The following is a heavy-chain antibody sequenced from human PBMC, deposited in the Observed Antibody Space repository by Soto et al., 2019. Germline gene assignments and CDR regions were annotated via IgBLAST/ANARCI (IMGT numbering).Heavy chain of an antibody. D-gene: IGHD5-12*01. CDR1: GGTFSSYA. Sequence: QVQLVQSGAEVKKPGSSVKVSCKASGGTFSSYAISWVRQAPGQGLEWMGGIIPIFGTANYAQKLQGRVTITADESTSTAYVELSSLRSEDKAVYYCARDPGRYGYKTGGYWGQGTLVTVSS. V-gene: IGHV1-69*01. CDR3: ARDPGRYGYKTGGY. J-gene: IGHJ4*02. CDR2: IIPIFGTA.